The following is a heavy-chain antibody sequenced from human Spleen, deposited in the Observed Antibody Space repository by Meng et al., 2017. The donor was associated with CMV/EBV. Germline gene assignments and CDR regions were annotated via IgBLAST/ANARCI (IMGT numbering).Heavy chain of an antibody. CDR1: GFTFDDYA. V-gene: IGHV3-20*04. CDR2: INWNGGST. D-gene: IGHD2-15*01. Sequence: GESLKISCAASGFTFDDYAMHWVRQAPGKGLEWVSGINWNGGSTGYADSVKGRFTISRDNAKNSLYLQMNSLRAEDTALYYCARGGRLAFDYWGQGTLVTVSS. CDR3: ARGGRLAFDY. J-gene: IGHJ4*02.